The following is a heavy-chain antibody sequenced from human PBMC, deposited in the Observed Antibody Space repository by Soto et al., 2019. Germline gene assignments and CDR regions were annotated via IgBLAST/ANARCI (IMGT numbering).Heavy chain of an antibody. CDR2: ISGSGGST. CDR3: AKGRTSIVVVPAAMQVGDWFDP. J-gene: IGHJ5*02. CDR1: GFTLSSYA. D-gene: IGHD2-2*01. Sequence: PGRSLRLSCAASGFTLSSYAMSWVRQAPGNGLEWVSAISGSGGSTYYADSVKGRFTISRDNSKNTLYLQMNSLRAEDTAVYYCAKGRTSIVVVPAAMQVGDWFDPWGHGTLVTVSS. V-gene: IGHV3-23*01.